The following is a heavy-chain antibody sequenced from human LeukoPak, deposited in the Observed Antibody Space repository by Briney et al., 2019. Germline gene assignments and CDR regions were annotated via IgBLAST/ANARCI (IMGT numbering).Heavy chain of an antibody. D-gene: IGHD2-2*01. Sequence: SETLSLTCTVSGGSISSYYWSWIRQPPGKGLEWIGSIYYSGSTYYNPSLKSRVTISVDTSKNQFSLKLSSVTAADTAVYYCARRPLYCSSTSCYPHAFDIWGQGTMVTVSS. CDR1: GGSISSYY. J-gene: IGHJ3*02. CDR2: IYYSGST. CDR3: ARRPLYCSSTSCYPHAFDI. V-gene: IGHV4-59*05.